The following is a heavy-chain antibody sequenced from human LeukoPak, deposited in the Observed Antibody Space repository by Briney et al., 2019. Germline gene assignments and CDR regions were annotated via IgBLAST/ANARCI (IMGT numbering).Heavy chain of an antibody. J-gene: IGHJ4*02. CDR2: ISYDGSNK. CDR3: ARDTAMASDY. V-gene: IGHV3-30-3*01. CDR1: GFPFSSYA. D-gene: IGHD5-18*01. Sequence: GSLRLSCAASGFPFSSYAMHWVRQAPGKGLEWVAVISYDGSNKYYADSVKGRFTISRDNSKNTLYLQMNSLRAEDTAVYYCARDTAMASDYWGQGTLVTVSS.